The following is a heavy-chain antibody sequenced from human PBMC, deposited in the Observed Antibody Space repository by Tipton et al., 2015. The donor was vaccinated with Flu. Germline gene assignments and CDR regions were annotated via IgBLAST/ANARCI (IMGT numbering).Heavy chain of an antibody. V-gene: IGHV3-23*01. CDR3: AKRVDYSSSPSYFDY. Sequence: SLRLSCTASGFTFSTYGMSWVRQAPGKGLEWVSAISPTGRDTFYADSVKGRFTISRDNSGNTLYLQMNSLTAEDSAVYYCAKRVDYSSSPSYFDYWGQGTLVTVSS. CDR1: GFTFSTYG. CDR2: ISPTGRDT. J-gene: IGHJ4*02. D-gene: IGHD6-6*01.